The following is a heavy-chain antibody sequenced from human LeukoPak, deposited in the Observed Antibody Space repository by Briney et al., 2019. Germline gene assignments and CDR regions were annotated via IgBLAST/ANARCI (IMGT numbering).Heavy chain of an antibody. J-gene: IGHJ6*02. Sequence: GGSLRLSCAASGFTFSSYEMNWARQAPGKGLEWVSYISSSGSTIYYADSVKGRFTISRDNAKNSLYLQMNSLRAEDTAVYYCARQGGNIVVVPAAIAYYGMDVWGQGTTITVSS. CDR2: ISSSGSTI. V-gene: IGHV3-48*03. CDR3: ARQGGNIVVVPAAIAYYGMDV. D-gene: IGHD2-2*01. CDR1: GFTFSSYE.